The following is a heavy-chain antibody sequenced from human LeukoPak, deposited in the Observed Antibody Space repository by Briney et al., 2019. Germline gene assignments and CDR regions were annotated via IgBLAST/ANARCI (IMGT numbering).Heavy chain of an antibody. CDR3: ARGTYYYDSSGQGYFDY. J-gene: IGHJ4*02. D-gene: IGHD3-22*01. CDR1: GGSFSGYY. V-gene: IGHV4-34*01. Sequence: PSETLSLTCAVYGGSFSGYYWSWIRQPPGKGLEWSGEINHSGSTNYNPSLKSRVTISVDTSKSQFSLKLSSVTAADTAVYYCARGTYYYDSSGQGYFDYWGQGTLVTVSS. CDR2: INHSGST.